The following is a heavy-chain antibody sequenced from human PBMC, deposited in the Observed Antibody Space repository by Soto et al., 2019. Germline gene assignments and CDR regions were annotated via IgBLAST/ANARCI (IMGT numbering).Heavy chain of an antibody. D-gene: IGHD5-12*01. CDR2: IDNGGSST. CDR1: GLTFSSNW. J-gene: IGHJ6*02. Sequence: GGSLRLSCTASGLTFSSNWMHWVRQAPGKGLVWVSRIDNGGSSTNYADSVKGRFTISRDNAKNTLYLQMNSLRAEDTAVYYCGRGGFDGYRFYYGLDVWGQGTTVTVSS. CDR3: GRGGFDGYRFYYGLDV. V-gene: IGHV3-74*01.